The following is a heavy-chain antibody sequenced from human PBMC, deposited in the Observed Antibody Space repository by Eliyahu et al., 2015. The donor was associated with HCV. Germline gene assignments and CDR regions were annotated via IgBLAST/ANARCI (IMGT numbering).Heavy chain of an antibody. J-gene: IGHJ4*02. D-gene: IGHD3-9*01. V-gene: IGHV4-39*01. CDR1: GDSVRSSSYR. CDR2: IFFTGGA. Sequence: QLQLQESGPGLVKPSETLSLTCTVSGDSVRSSSYRWGWLRQPPGKGLEWIGTIFFTGGAYYSPSLKSRVTISVDTSRNQFSLKLSSVTAADTAVYYCARHILRYFDWLPHPFEYWGQGTLVTVSS. CDR3: ARHILRYFDWLPHPFEY.